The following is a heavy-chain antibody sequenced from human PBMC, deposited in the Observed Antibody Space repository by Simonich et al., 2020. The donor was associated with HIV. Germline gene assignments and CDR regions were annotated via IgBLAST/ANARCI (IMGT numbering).Heavy chain of an antibody. CDR2: ISPGNANN. CDR3: ARGQADVGAGTLAH. Sequence: QVQFVQSGAEVKKPGASVKVSCKASGYTFTNYPIHWVRLAPGQRLEWMGWISPGNANNQYSQKFQGRVTITRDTSANTVYMEMRSLRSKDTAVYYCARGQADVGAGTLAHWGQGTPVAVSS. D-gene: IGHD1-26*01. J-gene: IGHJ4*02. CDR1: GYTFTNYP. V-gene: IGHV1-3*01.